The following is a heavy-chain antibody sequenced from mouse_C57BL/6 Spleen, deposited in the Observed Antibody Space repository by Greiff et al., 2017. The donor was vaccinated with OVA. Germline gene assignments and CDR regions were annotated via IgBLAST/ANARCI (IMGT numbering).Heavy chain of an antibody. CDR2: IDPETGGT. CDR1: GYTFTDYE. J-gene: IGHJ2*01. V-gene: IGHV1-15*01. D-gene: IGHD1-1*01. CDR3: TPMTTVVGFDY. Sequence: VKLVESGAELVRPGASVTLSCKASGYTFTDYEMHWVKQTPVHGLEWIGAIDPETGGTAYNQKFKGKAILTADKSSSTAYMGLRSLTSEDSAVYYCTPMTTVVGFDYGGQGTTLTVSS.